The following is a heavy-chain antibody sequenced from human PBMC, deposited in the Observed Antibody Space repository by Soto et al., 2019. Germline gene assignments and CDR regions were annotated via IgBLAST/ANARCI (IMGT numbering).Heavy chain of an antibody. J-gene: IGHJ6*02. CDR2: INNANGNT. CDR1: GYTFTDYD. V-gene: IGHV1-3*04. Sequence: VHLVQSGAEVKKPGASVKVSCKASGYTFTDYDMHWVRQAPGQSLEWVGWINNANGNTEYSKKFQDRVTITRDTSATTVYREMTSLRSEDTAVYYCAKHHNWNRGQYHYSGMDVWGQGTTVIVSS. D-gene: IGHD1-20*01. CDR3: AKHHNWNRGQYHYSGMDV.